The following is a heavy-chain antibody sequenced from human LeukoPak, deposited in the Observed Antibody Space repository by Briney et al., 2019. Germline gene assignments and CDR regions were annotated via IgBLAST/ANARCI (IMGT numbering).Heavy chain of an antibody. D-gene: IGHD3-10*01. CDR3: ARVSQYYYGSGSYKGSRIFDP. CDR2: IYYSVSP. V-gene: IGHV4-59*11. Sequence: SETLSLTCTVSGGSISSHYWSWIRQPPGKGLEWIRYIYYSVSPNYNPSLKSRVTISVDTSKNQFSLKLSSVTAADTAVYYCARVSQYYYGSGSYKGSRIFDPWGQGTLVTVSS. J-gene: IGHJ5*02. CDR1: GGSISSHY.